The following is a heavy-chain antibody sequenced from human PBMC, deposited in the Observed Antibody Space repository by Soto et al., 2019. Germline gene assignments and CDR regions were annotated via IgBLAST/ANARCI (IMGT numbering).Heavy chain of an antibody. Sequence: QVQLVQSGAEVKKPGASVKVSCKASGYTFTTYGIHWVRQAPGQGLEWMGWINAGNGDTKYSQKFQGRVTITRDKSASTAYMELSSPRSEDTAVYYCARDLGVVVIDYWGQGALVTVSS. CDR1: GYTFTTYG. V-gene: IGHV1-3*01. CDR3: ARDLGVVVIDY. D-gene: IGHD3-22*01. CDR2: INAGNGDT. J-gene: IGHJ4*02.